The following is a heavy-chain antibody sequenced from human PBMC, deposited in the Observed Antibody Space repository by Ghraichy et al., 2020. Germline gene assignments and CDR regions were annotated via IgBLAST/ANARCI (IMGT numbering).Heavy chain of an antibody. CDR3: AKDLMTTVPFLGY. Sequence: GGSLRLSCAAPGFTFSSYGMHWVRQAPGKGLEWVAVISYDGSNKYYADSVKGRFTISRDNSKNTLYLQMNSLRAEDTAVYYCAKDLMTTVPFLGYWGQGTLVTVSS. CDR1: GFTFSSYG. D-gene: IGHD4-17*01. CDR2: ISYDGSNK. V-gene: IGHV3-30*18. J-gene: IGHJ4*02.